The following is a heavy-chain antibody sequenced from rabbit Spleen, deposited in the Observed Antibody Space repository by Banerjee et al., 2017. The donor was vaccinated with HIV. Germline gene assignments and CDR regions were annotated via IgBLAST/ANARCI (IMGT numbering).Heavy chain of an antibody. D-gene: IGHD6-1*01. Sequence: QEQLEESGGGLVKPEGSLTLTCKASGFYFSDRDVMCWVRQAPGKGLEWIGCIYAGTADTWYASWAKGRFTFSRTSSTTVTLQMTNLTAADTATYFCARALATDWPRYGYVLDLWGPGTLVTVS. J-gene: IGHJ6*01. CDR2: IYAGTADT. CDR3: ARALATDWPRYGYVLDL. V-gene: IGHV1S45*01. CDR1: GFYFSDRDV.